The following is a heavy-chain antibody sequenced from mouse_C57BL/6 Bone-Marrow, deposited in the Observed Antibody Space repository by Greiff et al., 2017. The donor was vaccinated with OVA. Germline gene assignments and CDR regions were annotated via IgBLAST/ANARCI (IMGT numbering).Heavy chain of an antibody. CDR3: GRGNYGGFFAY. CDR1: GFHIKDYY. V-gene: IGHV14-2*01. J-gene: IGHJ3*01. Sequence: VQLPQSGAELVKPGASVKLSCTASGFHIKDYYMPWVKQRTEQGLEWIGRIDPEDGETKYAPKVQGKATITADTSSNTAYLQLSSLTSEDTAVYYCGRGNYGGFFAYWGQGTLVTVSA. CDR2: IDPEDGET. D-gene: IGHD2-1*01.